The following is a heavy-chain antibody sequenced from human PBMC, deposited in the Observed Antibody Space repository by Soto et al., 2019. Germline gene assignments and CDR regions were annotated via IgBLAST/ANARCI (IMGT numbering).Heavy chain of an antibody. CDR3: ARGPPKVVPAAIPHWFDP. Sequence: GGSLRLSCAASGFTFSDYYMSWIRQAPGKGLEWVSYISSSGSTIYYADSVKGRFTISRDNAKNSLYLQMNSLRAEDTAVYYCARGPPKVVPAAIPHWFDPWGQGTLVTVSS. V-gene: IGHV3-11*01. CDR1: GFTFSDYY. J-gene: IGHJ5*02. CDR2: ISSSGSTI. D-gene: IGHD2-2*02.